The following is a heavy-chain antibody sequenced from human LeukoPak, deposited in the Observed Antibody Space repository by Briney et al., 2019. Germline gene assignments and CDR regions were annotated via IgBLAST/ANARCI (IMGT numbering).Heavy chain of an antibody. V-gene: IGHV3-7*01. CDR3: TREGAGGFDY. CDR1: GFTFRSYW. Sequence: GGSLRLSCAASGFTFRSYWMSWVRQAPGKGLEWVANIKQDGSEKSYVDSVKGRFTISRDNAKNSVYPQMNSPRAEDTAVYYCTREGAGGFDYWGQGTLVTVSS. D-gene: IGHD3-10*01. CDR2: IKQDGSEK. J-gene: IGHJ4*02.